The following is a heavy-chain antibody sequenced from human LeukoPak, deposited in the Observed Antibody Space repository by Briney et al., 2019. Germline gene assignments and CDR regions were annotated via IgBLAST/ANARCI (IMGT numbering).Heavy chain of an antibody. Sequence: GGSLRLSCAASGFTFSSYWMSWVRQAPGKVLEWVANIKQDGSETYYVDSVKGRFTISRDNAKNSLYLRMNSLRAEDAAVYYCARTGLTYYYDSSGYYSYYFDYWGQGTLVTVSS. J-gene: IGHJ4*02. D-gene: IGHD3-22*01. CDR2: IKQDGSET. CDR3: ARTGLTYYYDSSGYYSYYFDY. CDR1: GFTFSSYW. V-gene: IGHV3-7*01.